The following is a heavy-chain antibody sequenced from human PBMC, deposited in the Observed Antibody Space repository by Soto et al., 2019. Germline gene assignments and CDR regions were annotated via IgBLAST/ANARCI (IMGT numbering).Heavy chain of an antibody. CDR3: ARVRVEDAVVRGIIQHEFYYYGMDV. Sequence: PSEALSLTCAVYGGSFSGYYWSWIRQPPGKGLEWIGEINHSGSTNYNPSLKSRVTISVDTSKNQFSLQLNSVTPEDTAVYYCARVRVEDAVVRGIIQHEFYYYGMDVWGQRTTVTVSS. J-gene: IGHJ6*02. CDR2: INHSGST. D-gene: IGHD3-10*01. CDR1: GGSFSGYY. V-gene: IGHV4-34*01.